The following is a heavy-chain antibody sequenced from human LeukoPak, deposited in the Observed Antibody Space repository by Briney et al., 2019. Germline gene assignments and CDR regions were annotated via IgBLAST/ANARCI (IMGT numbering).Heavy chain of an antibody. CDR3: AKDHVTWGNRYFDT. CDR2: IGHDGTKI. Sequence: LPGGSLRLSCAASGFTFSTYGMHWVRQAPGKGLEWVAFIGHDGTKIYYADSVQGRFTISRDNSKNTLYLEMNSLSGEDTALYYCAKDHVTWGNRYFDTGAREPWAPSPQ. V-gene: IGHV3-30*02. CDR1: GFTFSTYG. J-gene: IGHJ4*02. D-gene: IGHD3-16*01.